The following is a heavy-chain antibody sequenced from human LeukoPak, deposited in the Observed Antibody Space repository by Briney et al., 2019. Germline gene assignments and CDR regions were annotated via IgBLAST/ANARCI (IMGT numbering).Heavy chain of an antibody. CDR2: INHSGST. CDR1: GGSFSGYY. J-gene: IGHJ6*02. V-gene: IGHV4-34*01. CDR3: ARALGWYSSGWYHSAYYYGMDV. D-gene: IGHD6-19*01. Sequence: SETLSLICAVYGGSFSGYYWSWIRQPPGKGLEWIGEINHSGSTNYNPSLKSRVTISVDTSKNQFSLKLSSVTAADTAVYYCARALGWYSSGWYHSAYYYGMDVWGQGTTVTVSS.